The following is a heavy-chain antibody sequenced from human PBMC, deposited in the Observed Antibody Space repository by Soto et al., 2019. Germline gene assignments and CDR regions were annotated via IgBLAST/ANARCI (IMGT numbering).Heavy chain of an antibody. Sequence: SETLSLTCTVSGGSISTYYWSWIRQPPGKGLEWIGYIYYSGSTNYNPSLKSRVTISVDTSKNQFSLKLSSVTAADTAVYYCARSMPAAATVYYFACWGKGTLVTVSS. CDR1: GGSISTYY. V-gene: IGHV4-59*01. CDR3: ARSMPAAATVYYFAC. CDR2: IYYSGST. D-gene: IGHD6-13*01. J-gene: IGHJ4*02.